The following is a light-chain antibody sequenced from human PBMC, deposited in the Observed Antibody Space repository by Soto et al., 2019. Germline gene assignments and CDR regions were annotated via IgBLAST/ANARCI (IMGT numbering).Light chain of an antibody. CDR1: QSVSNNY. Sequence: EIVLTHSPGTLSLSPGERATLSCSASQSVSNNYLAWYQQKPGQAPRLLIYGASNRATGIPDRFSGSGSGTDFTLTISRLEPEDFAVYYCQQHGGSPITFGQGTRWRL. CDR2: GAS. CDR3: QQHGGSPIT. V-gene: IGKV3-20*01. J-gene: IGKJ5*01.